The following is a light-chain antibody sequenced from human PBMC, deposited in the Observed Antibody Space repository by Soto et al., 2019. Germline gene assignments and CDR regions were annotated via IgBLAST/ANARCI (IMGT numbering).Light chain of an antibody. J-gene: IGKJ5*01. CDR1: QSVSSY. CDR3: HQYGSSPHT. V-gene: IGKV3-20*01. Sequence: EILVTQSSGRPCLSPGERGTLPRRASQSVSSYLAWYQQKPGQAPRLLIYGASTRATGIPARFSGSESGTDFTLTISRLEPEDFAVYYCHQYGSSPHTFGQGTRREIK. CDR2: GAS.